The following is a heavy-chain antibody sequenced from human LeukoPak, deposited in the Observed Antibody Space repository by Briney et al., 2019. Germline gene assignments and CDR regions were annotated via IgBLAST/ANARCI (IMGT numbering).Heavy chain of an antibody. CDR1: GFTFSGSA. D-gene: IGHD1-26*01. CDR3: TRDSGTYNWFDP. J-gene: IGHJ5*02. Sequence: GGSLRLSCAASGFTFSGSAIHWVRQSSGKGLEWVGQIDKKDKGYVTATAYAASAKGRFTISRDDSINTAYLQMKSLKTEDTALYYCTRDSGTYNWFDPWGQGTLVTVSS. V-gene: IGHV3-73*01. CDR2: IDKKDKGYVTAT.